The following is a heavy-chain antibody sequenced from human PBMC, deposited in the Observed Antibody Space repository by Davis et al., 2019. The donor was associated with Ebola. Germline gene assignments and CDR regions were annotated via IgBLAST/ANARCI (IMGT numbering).Heavy chain of an antibody. Sequence: SETLSLTCTVSGVSVSRPNYYWTWVRQSPGKGLEWIGYVYYTGNTNYNPSLKSRVTISADTSKNQFSLTLTSVTAADTAVYYCARGNYGDYIVLYYYNMDVWGQGTTVTVSS. CDR3: ARGNYGDYIVLYYYNMDV. V-gene: IGHV4-61*01. D-gene: IGHD4-17*01. CDR1: GVSVSRPNYY. CDR2: VYYTGNT. J-gene: IGHJ6*02.